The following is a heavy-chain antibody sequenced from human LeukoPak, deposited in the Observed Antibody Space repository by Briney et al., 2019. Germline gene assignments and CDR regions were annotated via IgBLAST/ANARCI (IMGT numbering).Heavy chain of an antibody. J-gene: IGHJ3*01. CDR2: IYSGGST. V-gene: IGHV3-53*01. CDR3: ARDFLHLGG. Sequence: GGSLRLSCAASGLTVSRNYMSWVRQAPGKGLESVSVIYSGGSTYYADSVRGRFTISRDNSKNTLYLQMNSLRAEDTAVYYCARDFLHLGGWGQGTMVTVSS. CDR1: GLTVSRNY. D-gene: IGHD3-16*01.